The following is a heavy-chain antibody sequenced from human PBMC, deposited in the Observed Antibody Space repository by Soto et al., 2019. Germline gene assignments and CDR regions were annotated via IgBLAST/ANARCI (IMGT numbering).Heavy chain of an antibody. V-gene: IGHV1-18*01. Sequence: ASVKVSCKASGYTFTSYGSSWVRQAPGQGLEWMGWINVYNGNTNYAQKLQGRVTMTTDTSTSTAYMELRSLRSDDTAVYYCARESSSSCHDYWGQGTLVTVSS. CDR3: ARESSSSCHDY. CDR1: GYTFTSYG. D-gene: IGHD6-13*01. J-gene: IGHJ4*02. CDR2: INVYNGNT.